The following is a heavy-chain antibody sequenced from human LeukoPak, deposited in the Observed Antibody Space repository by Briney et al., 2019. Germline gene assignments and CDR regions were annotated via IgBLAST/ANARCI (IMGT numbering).Heavy chain of an antibody. CDR2: INHSGST. V-gene: IGHV4-34*01. J-gene: IGHJ5*02. Sequence: SETLSLTCAVYGGSFSGYYWSWIRQPPGKGLEWIGEINHSGSTNYNPSLKSRVTISVDTSKNQFSLKLSSVTAADTAVYYCARTAVTTINWFDPWGQGTLVTVSS. D-gene: IGHD4-11*01. CDR1: GGSFSGYY. CDR3: ARTAVTTINWFDP.